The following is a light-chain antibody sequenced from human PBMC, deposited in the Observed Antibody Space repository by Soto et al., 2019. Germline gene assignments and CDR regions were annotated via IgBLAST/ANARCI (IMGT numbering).Light chain of an antibody. V-gene: IGLV2-14*01. Sequence: QSVLTQPASVSGSPGQSITISCTGTSGDVGIYNYVSWYQQHAGKAPKLMIYQVTNRPSGVSNRFSGSKSGNTASLTISGLQSEDEAAYYFSSYPCTTNAVFGSGTKATVL. CDR2: QVT. CDR1: SGDVGIYNY. J-gene: IGLJ1*01. CDR3: SSYPCTTNAV.